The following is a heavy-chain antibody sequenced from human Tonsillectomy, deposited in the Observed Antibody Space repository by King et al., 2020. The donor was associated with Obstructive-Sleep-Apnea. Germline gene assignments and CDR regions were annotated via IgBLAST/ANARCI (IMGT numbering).Heavy chain of an antibody. V-gene: IGHV3-7*03. Sequence: VQLVESGGGLVQPGGSLRLSCVASGFTFRNYWMSWVRQAPGKGPEWVANIKKDGSELYYLDSVKGRFTISRDNADNSLFLQMNSLRTEDTAVYYCARDSWSESQYDFFDFWGQGTRVTVSS. CDR2: IKKDGSEL. D-gene: IGHD3-3*01. CDR1: GFTFRNYW. J-gene: IGHJ4*02. CDR3: ARDSWSESQYDFFDF.